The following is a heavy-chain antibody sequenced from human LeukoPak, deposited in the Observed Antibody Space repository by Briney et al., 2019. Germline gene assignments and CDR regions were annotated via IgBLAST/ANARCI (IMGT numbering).Heavy chain of an antibody. D-gene: IGHD5-12*01. Sequence: PGGSLRLSCAASGFSFSTYAMHWVRQAPGKGLEWVSGVSVSGENTNYADSVKGRFTISRDNSKNTLSLQMTSLRADDTAVYYCVRGYSGHDWGQGTLVIVSS. CDR2: VSVSGENT. J-gene: IGHJ4*02. CDR1: GFSFSTYA. CDR3: VRGYSGHD. V-gene: IGHV3-23*01.